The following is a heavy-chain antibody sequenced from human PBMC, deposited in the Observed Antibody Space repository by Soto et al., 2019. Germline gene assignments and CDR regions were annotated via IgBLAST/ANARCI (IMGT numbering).Heavy chain of an antibody. CDR3: AKGSSGYWYPHLDY. D-gene: IGHD3-22*01. Sequence: PSETLSLTCTVYGGSFSSFYWSWIRQSPGKGPEWIGEIHHSGTTNYNPSLKSRVTISVDTSKNQFSLELSSVTAADTAVFHCAKGSSGYWYPHLDYWGQGAPVTVSS. J-gene: IGHJ4*02. CDR1: GGSFSSFY. CDR2: IHHSGTT. V-gene: IGHV4-34*01.